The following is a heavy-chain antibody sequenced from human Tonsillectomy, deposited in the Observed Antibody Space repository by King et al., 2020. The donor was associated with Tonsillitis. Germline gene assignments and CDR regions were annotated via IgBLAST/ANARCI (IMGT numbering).Heavy chain of an antibody. CDR1: RGSISSYY. D-gene: IGHD3-22*01. Sequence: QLQESGPGLVKPSETLSLTCTVSRGSISSYYWSWIRQPPGKGLDWIGYIYDTGSTNYNPSLKSRVTISVDTSKNQFSLKLSSVTAADTAVYYCARLAGGDSSGYPYDAFDIWGQGTMVTVSS. CDR2: IYDTGST. J-gene: IGHJ3*02. V-gene: IGHV4-59*08. CDR3: ARLAGGDSSGYPYDAFDI.